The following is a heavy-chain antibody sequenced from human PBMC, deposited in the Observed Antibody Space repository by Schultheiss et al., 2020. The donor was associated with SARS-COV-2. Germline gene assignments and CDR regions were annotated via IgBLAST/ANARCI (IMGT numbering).Heavy chain of an antibody. J-gene: IGHJ3*02. Sequence: SQTLSLTCTVSGGSISSYYWSWIRQPPGKGLEWIGNTHFGGSTNYNPSLKSRVTISVDKSKNQFSLKLSSVTAADTAVYYCARNGNLGAFDIWGQGTMVTVSS. D-gene: IGHD4-23*01. CDR3: ARNGNLGAFDI. CDR1: GGSISSYY. CDR2: THFGGST. V-gene: IGHV4-59*12.